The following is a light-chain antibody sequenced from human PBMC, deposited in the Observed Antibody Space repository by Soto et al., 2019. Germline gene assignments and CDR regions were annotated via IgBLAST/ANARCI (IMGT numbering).Light chain of an antibody. V-gene: IGKV1-33*01. J-gene: IGKJ2*01. CDR2: AAS. CDR3: QQYDNLPYT. Sequence: DIQMTQSPSSLSASVGDRVTITCQASQGISNYLNWYQQKPGRAPKVLIYAASKLEPGVPSRFSGSGSATEFTFTISSLHPEDVGTYYCQQYDNLPYTFGQGTKLDIK. CDR1: QGISNY.